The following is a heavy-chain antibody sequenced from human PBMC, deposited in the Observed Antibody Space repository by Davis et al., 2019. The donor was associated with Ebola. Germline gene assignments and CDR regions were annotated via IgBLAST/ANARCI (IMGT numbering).Heavy chain of an antibody. Sequence: GESLKISCAASGFTFSDYYMSWIRQAPGKGLEWVSYISSSGSTIYYADSVKDRFTISRDNAKNSLYLQMNSLRAEDTAVYYCARLCIAAVGVDYYYYGMDVWGKGTTVTVSS. D-gene: IGHD6-13*01. V-gene: IGHV3-11*01. CDR3: ARLCIAAVGVDYYYYGMDV. CDR2: ISSSGSTI. J-gene: IGHJ6*04. CDR1: GFTFSDYY.